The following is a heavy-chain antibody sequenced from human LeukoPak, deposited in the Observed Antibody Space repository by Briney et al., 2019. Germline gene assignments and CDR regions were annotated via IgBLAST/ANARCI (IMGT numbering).Heavy chain of an antibody. D-gene: IGHD3-3*01. CDR2: ISSSSSYI. CDR3: ARGSYYDFWIDAFDI. Sequence: GGSLRLSCAASGFTFSSYAMSWVRQAPGKGLEWVSSISSSSSYIYYADSVKGRFTISRDNAKNSLYLQMNSLRAEDTAVYYCARGSYYDFWIDAFDIWGQGTMVTVSS. V-gene: IGHV3-21*01. CDR1: GFTFSSYA. J-gene: IGHJ3*02.